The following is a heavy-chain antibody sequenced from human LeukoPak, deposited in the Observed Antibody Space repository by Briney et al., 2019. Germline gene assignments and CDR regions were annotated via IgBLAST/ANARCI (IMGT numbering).Heavy chain of an antibody. CDR3: AKDSDHDILTDAFDI. D-gene: IGHD3-9*01. Sequence: PGGSLRLSCAASGFTFDDYAMHWVRQAPGKGLEWVSGISWNSGSIGYADSVKGRFTISRDNAKNSLYLQMNSLRAEDTALYYCAKDSDHDILTDAFDIWGQGTMVTVSS. V-gene: IGHV3-9*01. CDR1: GFTFDDYA. J-gene: IGHJ3*02. CDR2: ISWNSGSI.